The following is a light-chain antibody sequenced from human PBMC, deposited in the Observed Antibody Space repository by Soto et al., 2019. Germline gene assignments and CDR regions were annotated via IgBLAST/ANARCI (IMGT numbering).Light chain of an antibody. Sequence: QSALTQPASVSGSPGQSITISCTGTSSDVGTYNYVSWYQQYPGKAPKLIIYEVNNWPSGVSNRFSGSKSGNTASLTISGIQAEDEADYYCSSYTSSSTRVFGGGTKLTVL. CDR2: EVN. J-gene: IGLJ2*01. CDR1: SSDVGTYNY. CDR3: SSYTSSSTRV. V-gene: IGLV2-14*01.